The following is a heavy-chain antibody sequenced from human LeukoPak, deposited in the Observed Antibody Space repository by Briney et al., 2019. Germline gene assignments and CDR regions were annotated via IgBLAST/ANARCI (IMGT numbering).Heavy chain of an antibody. J-gene: IGHJ5*02. CDR3: ARGPHYGGNWFDP. Sequence: SETLSLTCAVYGGSFSGYYWSWIRQPPGKGLEWIGEINHSGSTNYNPSLKSRVTISVDTSKNQFSLKLSSVTAADTAVYYCARGPHYGGNWFDPWGQGTLVTVSS. V-gene: IGHV4-34*01. CDR2: INHSGST. D-gene: IGHD4-17*01. CDR1: GGSFSGYY.